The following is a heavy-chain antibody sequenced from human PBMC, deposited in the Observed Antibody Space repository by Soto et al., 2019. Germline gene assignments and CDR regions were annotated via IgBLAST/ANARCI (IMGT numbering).Heavy chain of an antibody. CDR1: GYTFSNYW. V-gene: IGHV5-51*01. CDR3: ARKFAPEFFDS. D-gene: IGHD3-10*01. J-gene: IGHJ4*02. Sequence: GESLKISCKASGYTFSNYWIAWVRQMPGKGLEWMGIIYPRDSDSKYSPAFQGRVTFTVDKSIDTAYLQWTSLGASDTAIYFCARKFAPEFFDSWGQGTLVTVSS. CDR2: IYPRDSDS.